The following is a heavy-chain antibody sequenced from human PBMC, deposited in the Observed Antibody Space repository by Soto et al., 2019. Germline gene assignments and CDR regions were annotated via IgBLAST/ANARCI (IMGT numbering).Heavy chain of an antibody. J-gene: IGHJ4*02. Sequence: PVGSLRLSCAASGFTFSSYAMHWVRQAPGKGLEWVAVISYDGSNKYYADSVKGRFTISRDNSKNTLYLQMNSLRAEDTAVYYSARVSATGATVSDYWGQGTLVTVSS. CDR2: ISYDGSNK. CDR3: ARVSATGATVSDY. CDR1: GFTFSSYA. V-gene: IGHV3-30-3*01. D-gene: IGHD4-17*01.